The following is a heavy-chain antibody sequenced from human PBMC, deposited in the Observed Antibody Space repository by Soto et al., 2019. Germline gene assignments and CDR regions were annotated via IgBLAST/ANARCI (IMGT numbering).Heavy chain of an antibody. CDR3: AHIVVAGLGYYFDY. CDR1: GFSLSSTRMA. V-gene: IGHV2-5*02. J-gene: IGHJ4*02. CDR2: IYWDDDK. Sequence: QITLKESGPTLVKPTQTLTLTCTFSGFSLSSTRMAVGWIRQTPGKALEWLALIYWDDDKRYSPFLKSRLTITNNTSKNQVVLTMSNMDPVDTSRYYCAHIVVAGLGYYFDYWCQGTLVTVSS. D-gene: IGHD6-19*01.